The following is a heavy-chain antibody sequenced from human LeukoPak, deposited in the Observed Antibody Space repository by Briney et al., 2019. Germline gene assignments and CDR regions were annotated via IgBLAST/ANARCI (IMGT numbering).Heavy chain of an antibody. CDR3: AKKAPRDDFWSGSMYYFDY. J-gene: IGHJ4*02. D-gene: IGHD3-3*01. V-gene: IGHV3-23*01. CDR1: GFTFSSYA. CDR2: ISGSGGST. Sequence: TGGSLRLSCAASGFTFSSYAMSWVRQAPGKGLEWVSAISGSGGSTYYADSVKGRFTISRDNSKNTLYLQMNSLRAEDTAVYYCAKKAPRDDFWSGSMYYFDYWGQGTLVTVSS.